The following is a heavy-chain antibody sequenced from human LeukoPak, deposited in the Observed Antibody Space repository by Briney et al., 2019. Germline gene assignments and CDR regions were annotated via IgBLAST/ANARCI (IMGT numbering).Heavy chain of an antibody. CDR2: ISSSGSTI. V-gene: IGHV3-48*03. CDR1: GFTFSSYE. J-gene: IGHJ3*02. CDR3: ARDLFGGVVPSSWIAFDI. D-gene: IGHD3-16*01. Sequence: GGSLRLSCAASGFTFSSYEMNWVRQAPGKGLEWVSYISSSGSTIYYADSVKGRFTISRDNAKNSLYLQMNSLRAEDTAVYYCARDLFGGVVPSSWIAFDIWGQGTMVTVSS.